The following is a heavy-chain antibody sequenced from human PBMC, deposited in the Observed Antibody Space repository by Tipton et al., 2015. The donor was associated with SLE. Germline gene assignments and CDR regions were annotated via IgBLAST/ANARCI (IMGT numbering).Heavy chain of an antibody. V-gene: IGHV5-51*01. CDR1: GYSFTNSW. Sequence: QLVQSGAEVKKPGEALQISCKTSGYSFTNSWIVWFRHMPGKGLECMAMIDPSDSDTRYNPSFQGHVSMSIDRSTTTAYLQWRSLKDSDSAMYFCARHWVQIVVDYWGQGPLVAGSS. J-gene: IGHJ4*02. D-gene: IGHD3-22*01. CDR2: IDPSDSDT. CDR3: ARHWVQIVVDY.